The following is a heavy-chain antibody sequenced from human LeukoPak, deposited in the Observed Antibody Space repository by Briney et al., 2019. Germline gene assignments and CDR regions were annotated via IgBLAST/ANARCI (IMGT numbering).Heavy chain of an antibody. V-gene: IGHV4-59*12. J-gene: IGHJ4*02. D-gene: IGHD1-14*01. Sequence: SETLSLTCTVSGGSISGYYWSWIRQPPGKGLEWIGYIYYSGSTNYNPSLKSRVTISVDTSKNQFSLKLSSVTAADTAVYYCARGGIQYFDYWGQGTLVTVSS. CDR3: ARGGIQYFDY. CDR1: GGSISGYY. CDR2: IYYSGST.